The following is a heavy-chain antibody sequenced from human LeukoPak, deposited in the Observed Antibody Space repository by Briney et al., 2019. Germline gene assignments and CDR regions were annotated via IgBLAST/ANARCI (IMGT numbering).Heavy chain of an antibody. CDR1: GGTFSSYA. CDR3: ARTDCSGGSCHFDY. V-gene: IGHV1-69*01. Sequence: SVKVSCNASGGTFSSYAISWVRQAPGQGLEWMGGIIPIFGTANYAQKFQGRVTITADESTSTAYMELSSLRSEDTAVYYCARTDCSGGSCHFDYWGQGTLVTVSS. CDR2: IIPIFGTA. D-gene: IGHD2-15*01. J-gene: IGHJ4*02.